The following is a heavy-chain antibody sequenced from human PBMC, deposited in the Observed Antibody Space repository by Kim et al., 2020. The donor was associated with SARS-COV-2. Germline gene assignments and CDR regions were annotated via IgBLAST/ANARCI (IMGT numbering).Heavy chain of an antibody. V-gene: IGHV4-61*03. Sequence: SETLSLTCTVSGGSVSSGSYYWIWLRQPPGQELEWFVYIYYSANSNYNLTLRVLVSISTATTKNYLSLRLMSATAAAASVYYCSCGGSYFSTFYFYCSG. CDR1: GGSVSSGSYY. J-gene: IGHJ4*01. CDR3: SCGGSYFSTFYFYC. CDR2: IYYSANS. D-gene: IGHD2-21*01.